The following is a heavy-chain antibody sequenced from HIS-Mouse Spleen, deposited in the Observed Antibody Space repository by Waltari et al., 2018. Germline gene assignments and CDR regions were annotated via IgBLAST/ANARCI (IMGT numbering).Heavy chain of an antibody. V-gene: IGHV3-53*01. J-gene: IGHJ4*02. CDR2: IYSGGST. Sequence: EVQLVESGGGLIQRGGSLRLACAACGFTVSSNDLSWGRQAPGQGLGWVSVIYSGGSTYYADSVKGRFTISRDNSKNTLYLQMNSLRAEDTAVYYCARGGVYGDYDYWGQGTLVTVSS. D-gene: IGHD4-17*01. CDR1: GFTVSSND. CDR3: ARGGVYGDYDY.